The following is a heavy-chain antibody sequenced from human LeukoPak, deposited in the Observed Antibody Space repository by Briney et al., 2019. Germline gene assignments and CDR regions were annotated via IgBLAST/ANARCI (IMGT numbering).Heavy chain of an antibody. CDR2: INPNSGGT. J-gene: IGHJ3*02. D-gene: IGHD3-16*01. V-gene: IGHV1-2*02. CDR1: GYTFTGYY. CDR3: ARDTPTYLGGAFDI. Sequence: ASVKVSCKASGYTFTGYYMHWVRQAPGQGLEWMGWINPNSGGTNYAQKFQGRVTMTRDMSISTVYMELSRLRSDDTAVYYCARDTPTYLGGAFDIWGQGTMVTVSS.